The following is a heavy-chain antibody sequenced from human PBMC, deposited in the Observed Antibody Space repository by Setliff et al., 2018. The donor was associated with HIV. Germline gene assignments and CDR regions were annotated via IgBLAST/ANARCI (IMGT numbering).Heavy chain of an antibody. CDR3: AHVNSFRSVYFDS. CDR1: GFSLATDGVS. CDR2: SYWDGDT. D-gene: IGHD3-10*01. Sequence: GSGPTLVNPGESQGPPRLTCAFSGFSLATDGVSLGWIRQPPGEGPEWLALSYWDGDTRYNPSLKGRLTVTKATSNNHVVLMMSHMDPADTATYFCAHVNSFRSVYFDSWGEGMLVTVSS. V-gene: IGHV2-5*02. J-gene: IGHJ4*01.